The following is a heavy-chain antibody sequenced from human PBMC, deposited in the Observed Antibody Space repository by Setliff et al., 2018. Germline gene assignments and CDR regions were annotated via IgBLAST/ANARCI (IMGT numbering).Heavy chain of an antibody. Sequence: SETLSLTCAVSGYSITGGYYWGWIRQPPGKGLEWIGSISHSGSTFYNPSLKSRVTISVDTSKNQFSLKLSSVTAADTAVYYCASWGTVTLFDYWGQGTLVTVSS. CDR3: ASWGTVTLFDY. J-gene: IGHJ4*02. CDR1: GYSITGGYY. CDR2: ISHSGST. V-gene: IGHV4-38-2*01. D-gene: IGHD4-4*01.